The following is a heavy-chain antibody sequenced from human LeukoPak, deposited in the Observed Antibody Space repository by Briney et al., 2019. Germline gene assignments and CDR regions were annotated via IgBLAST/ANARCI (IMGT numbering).Heavy chain of an antibody. Sequence: PSETLSLTCAVYGGSFSGYYWSWIRQPPGKGLEWIGEINHSGSTNYNSSLKSRVTMSLDTSKSQFSLRLSSVTAADTAVYFCARHPFATPFDYWGPGTLVTVSS. CDR1: GGSFSGYY. CDR2: INHSGST. J-gene: IGHJ4*02. CDR3: ARHPFATPFDY. V-gene: IGHV4-34*01. D-gene: IGHD2-15*01.